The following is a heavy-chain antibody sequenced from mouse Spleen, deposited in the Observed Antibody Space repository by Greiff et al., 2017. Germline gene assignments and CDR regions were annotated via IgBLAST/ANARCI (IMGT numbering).Heavy chain of an antibody. CDR1: GFNIKDDY. D-gene: IGHD1-1*01. Sequence: EVQLQQSGAELVRPGASVKLSCTASGFNIKDDYMHWVKQRPEQGLEWIGWIDPENGDTEYASKFQGKATITADTSSNTAYLQLSSLTSEDTAVYYCTTGPYGRGFAYWGQGTLVTVSA. CDR2: IDPENGDT. CDR3: TTGPYGRGFAY. J-gene: IGHJ3*01. V-gene: IGHV14-4*01.